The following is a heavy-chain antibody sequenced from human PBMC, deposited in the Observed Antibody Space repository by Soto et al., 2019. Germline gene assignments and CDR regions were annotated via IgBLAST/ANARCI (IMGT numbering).Heavy chain of an antibody. Sequence: EASVKVSWTASGYTLPSYYRHWVRQAPGQGLEWMGIINRSGGSTSYAQKFQGRVTMTRDTSASTVYMELSSLRSEDTAVYYCARGHSSSSDYWGQGTLVTVSS. CDR2: INRSGGST. V-gene: IGHV1-46*01. CDR1: GYTLPSYY. CDR3: ARGHSSSSDY. J-gene: IGHJ4*02. D-gene: IGHD6-6*01.